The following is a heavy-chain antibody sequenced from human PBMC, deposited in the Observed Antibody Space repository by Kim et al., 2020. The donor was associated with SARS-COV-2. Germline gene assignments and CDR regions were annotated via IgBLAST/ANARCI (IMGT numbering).Heavy chain of an antibody. V-gene: IGHV3-23*01. J-gene: IGHJ5*02. CDR1: GFTFSNYA. D-gene: IGHD1-20*01. CDR2: ITGGGGTT. CDR3: ARRITGTTKYFDP. Sequence: GGSLRLSCAASGFTFSNYAMSCVRQAPGKGLEWVSTITGGGGTTYYAASVKGRFTISRDNSKNTIYLQMNSLRAEDTAVYYCARRITGTTKYFDPWGQGTLVTVSS.